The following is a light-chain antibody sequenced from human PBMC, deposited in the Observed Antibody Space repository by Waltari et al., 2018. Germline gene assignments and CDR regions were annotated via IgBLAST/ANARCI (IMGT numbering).Light chain of an antibody. CDR1: QGISNW. J-gene: IGKJ4*01. CDR2: AAS. V-gene: IGKV1-12*01. CDR3: QQGNSFPHT. Sequence: IQRTQSPSSVSASVDDRVTITCRASQGISNWLAWYKQKQGKAPNLLIYAASSLQSGVPPRFSGSGSGTDFTLIISSLQPEDFATYYSQQGNSFPHTFGGGTKVELK.